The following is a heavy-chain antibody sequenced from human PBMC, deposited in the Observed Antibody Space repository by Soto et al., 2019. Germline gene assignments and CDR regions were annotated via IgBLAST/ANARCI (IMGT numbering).Heavy chain of an antibody. CDR3: VRGGFAYGYLDY. CDR1: GYTFSSYG. CDR2: ISTYNVDT. V-gene: IGHV1-18*01. Sequence: QVQLVQSGAEVKKPGASVKVSCKTSGYTFSSYGIVWVRQAPGQGLEWMGWISTYNVDTKYAGKFQGRLTMSSDTSTTTAFMELRRLRSDDTAVYYCVRGGFAYGYLDYWGQGTLVTVSS. J-gene: IGHJ4*02. D-gene: IGHD5-18*01.